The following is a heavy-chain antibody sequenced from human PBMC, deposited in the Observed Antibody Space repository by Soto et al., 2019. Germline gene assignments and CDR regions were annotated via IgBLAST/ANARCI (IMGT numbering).Heavy chain of an antibody. CDR3: ARQEEQQLTYYFGY. D-gene: IGHD6-13*01. CDR2: IYYSGST. Sequence: SETLSLTCTVSGGSISSSSYYWGWIRQPPGKGLEWIGSIYYSGSTYYNPSLKSRVTISVDTSKNQFSLKLSSVTAADTAVYYCARQEEQQLTYYFGYWGQGTLVTVSS. V-gene: IGHV4-39*01. CDR1: GGSISSSSYY. J-gene: IGHJ4*02.